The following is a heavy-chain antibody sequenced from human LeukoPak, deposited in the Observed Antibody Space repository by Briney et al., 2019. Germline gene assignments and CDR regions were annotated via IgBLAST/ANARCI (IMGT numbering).Heavy chain of an antibody. CDR3: TYGSGAQNWFDP. CDR1: GGTFSSYA. V-gene: IGHV1-69*13. Sequence: SVKVSCKASGGTFSSYAISWVRQAPGQGLEWMGGIIPIFGTANHAQKFQGRVTITADESTSTAYMELGSLRSEDTAVYYCTYGSGAQNWFDPWGQGTLVTVSS. D-gene: IGHD3-10*01. J-gene: IGHJ5*02. CDR2: IIPIFGTA.